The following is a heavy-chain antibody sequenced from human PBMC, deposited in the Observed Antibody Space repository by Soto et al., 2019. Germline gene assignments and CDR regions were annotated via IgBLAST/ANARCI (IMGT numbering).Heavy chain of an antibody. CDR3: AREGDSSNPTENWFDP. CDR1: GDSVSSNSAA. CDR2: TYYRSKWYN. Sequence: QTLSLTCAISGDSVSSNSAAWNWIRQSPSRGLEWLGRTYYRSKWYNDYAVSVKSRITINPDTSKNQFSLQLNSVTPEDTAVYYCAREGDSSNPTENWFDPWGQGTLVTVSS. J-gene: IGHJ5*02. V-gene: IGHV6-1*01. D-gene: IGHD6-13*01.